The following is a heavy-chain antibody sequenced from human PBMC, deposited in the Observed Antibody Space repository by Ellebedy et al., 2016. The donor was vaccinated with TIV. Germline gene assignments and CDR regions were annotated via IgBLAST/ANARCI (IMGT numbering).Heavy chain of an antibody. CDR2: ISYSGST. CDR1: GGSISSYY. J-gene: IGHJ3*02. D-gene: IGHD6-13*01. Sequence: MPSETLSLTCTVSGGSISSYYWSWIRQPTGKGLEWIGYISYSGSTNYNPSLKSRVTISVDPSKNQFSLRLNSVTAADTAVYYCARVVWQQPVSYAFDIWGQGTMVTVSS. CDR3: ARVVWQQPVSYAFDI. V-gene: IGHV4-59*01.